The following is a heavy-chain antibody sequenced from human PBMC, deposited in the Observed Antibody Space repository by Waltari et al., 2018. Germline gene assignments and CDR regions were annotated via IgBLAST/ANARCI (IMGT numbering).Heavy chain of an antibody. J-gene: IGHJ4*02. CDR1: GGSISSYY. Sequence: QVQLQESGPGLVKPSETLSLTCTVSGGSISSYYWSWIRQPAGKGLEWIGRIDTSGCTTYNPSLKCRVTISVDKSKNQFSLKRSSVTGADTAVYYCAREDSSSWGGGYFDYWGQGTLVTVSS. D-gene: IGHD6-13*01. V-gene: IGHV4-4*07. CDR3: AREDSSSWGGGYFDY. CDR2: IDTSGCT.